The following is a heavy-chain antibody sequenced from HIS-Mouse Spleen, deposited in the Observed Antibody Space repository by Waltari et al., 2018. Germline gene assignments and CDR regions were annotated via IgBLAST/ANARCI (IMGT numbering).Heavy chain of an antibody. CDR1: GGSISSSSYY. J-gene: IGHJ2*01. V-gene: IGHV4-39*07. CDR2: IYYSGST. D-gene: IGHD6-13*01. CDR3: AREIPYSSSWYDWYFDL. Sequence: QLQLQESGPGLVKPSETLSLTCTVSGGSISSSSYYWGWIRQPPGKGLEWIGSIYYSGSTYYNPSRKSRVNISVATSKNQFSLKLSSVTAADTAVYYCAREIPYSSSWYDWYFDLWGRGTLVTVSS.